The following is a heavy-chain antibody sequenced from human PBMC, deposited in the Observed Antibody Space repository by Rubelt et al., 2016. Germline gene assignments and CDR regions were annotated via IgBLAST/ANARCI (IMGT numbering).Heavy chain of an antibody. CDR2: ISAYNGNT. J-gene: IGHJ5*02. CDR1: GYTFTSYG. V-gene: IGHV1-18*01. Sequence: QVQLVQSGAEVKEPGASVKVSCKASGYTFTSYGISWVRQAPGQGLEWMGWISAYNGNTNYAQKCQGKVTMTTDTSTRTSSMVLGSRISDDTAVYYCAGMMITFGGLIGVWWFDPWGQGTLVTVSS. CDR3: AGMMITFGGLIGVWWFDP. D-gene: IGHD3-16*02.